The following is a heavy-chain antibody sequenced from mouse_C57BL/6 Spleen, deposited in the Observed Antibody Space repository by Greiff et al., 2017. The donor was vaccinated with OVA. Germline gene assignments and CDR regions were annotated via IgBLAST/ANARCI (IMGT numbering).Heavy chain of an antibody. Sequence: QVQLKQPGAELVKPGASVKLSCKASGYTFTSYWMHWVKQRPGQGLEWIGMIHPNSGSTNYNEKFKSKATLTVDKSSSTAYMQLSSLTSEYAAVYYYTRSYYSSYEGYYYAKDYWGQGTSVTVSS. V-gene: IGHV1-64*01. CDR1: GYTFTSYW. CDR2: IHPNSGST. CDR3: TRSYYSSYEGYYYAKDY. D-gene: IGHD2-5*01. J-gene: IGHJ4*01.